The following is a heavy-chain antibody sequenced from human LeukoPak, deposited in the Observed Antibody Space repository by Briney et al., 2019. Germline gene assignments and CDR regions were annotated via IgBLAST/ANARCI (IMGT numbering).Heavy chain of an antibody. V-gene: IGHV3-30*04. CDR3: ASTKTYRGYSYGPYFDS. CDR2: ISYDGSNK. J-gene: IGHJ4*02. Sequence: GRSLRLSCAASGFTFSSYAMHWVRQAPGKGVEWGAVISYDGSNKSYADSVKGRFTIYRDNSKNRLYLKMKRLTAEARAVFYVASTKTYRGYSYGPYFDSWGQGTLVTVSS. D-gene: IGHD5-18*01. CDR1: GFTFSSYA.